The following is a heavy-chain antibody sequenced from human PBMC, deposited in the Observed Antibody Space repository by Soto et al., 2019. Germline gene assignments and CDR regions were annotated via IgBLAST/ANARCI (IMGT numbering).Heavy chain of an antibody. Sequence: GGSLRLSCAASGFTFSSYTMHWVRQTPGKGLERVAVISYDGSDKYYADSVKGRFTISRDNSKNTLYLQMNSLRTEDTSVYYCAREYSLAVAAPGYWGQGILVTVSS. J-gene: IGHJ4*02. D-gene: IGHD3-16*01. V-gene: IGHV3-30*04. CDR1: GFTFSSYT. CDR2: ISYDGSDK. CDR3: AREYSLAVAAPGY.